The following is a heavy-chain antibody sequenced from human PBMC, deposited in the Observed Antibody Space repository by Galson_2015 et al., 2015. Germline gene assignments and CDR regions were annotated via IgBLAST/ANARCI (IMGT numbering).Heavy chain of an antibody. CDR1: AFAFSIYE. CDR2: ITSTGDTT. CDR3: AKTTVAAGSSWYMDA. Sequence: SLRLSCAASAFAFSIYEMNWIRQAPGKGLEWVSYITSTGDTTYYADSVKGRFTVSRDHARNSLFLQMNSLRAEDTALYYCAKTTVAAGSSWYMDAWGKGTTVTVSS. J-gene: IGHJ6*03. D-gene: IGHD4-23*01. V-gene: IGHV3-48*03.